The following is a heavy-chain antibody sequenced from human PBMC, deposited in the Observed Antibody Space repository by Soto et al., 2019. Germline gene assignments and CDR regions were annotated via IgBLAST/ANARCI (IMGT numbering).Heavy chain of an antibody. Sequence: GESLKISCKGSGYSFTSYWIGWVRQMPGKGLEWMGIIYPGDSDTRYSPSFQGQVTISADKSISTAYLQWSSLKASDTAMYYCARRGEYIVAVPAEPGKNYYGMDVWGQGTTVTASS. CDR2: IYPGDSDT. D-gene: IGHD2-2*01. V-gene: IGHV5-51*01. CDR1: GYSFTSYW. CDR3: ARRGEYIVAVPAEPGKNYYGMDV. J-gene: IGHJ6*02.